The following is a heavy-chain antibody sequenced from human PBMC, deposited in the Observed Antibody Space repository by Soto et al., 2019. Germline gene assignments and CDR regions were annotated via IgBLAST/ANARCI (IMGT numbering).Heavy chain of an antibody. CDR1: GYNFTSYG. CDR2: ISAYNGNT. Sequence: DSVKVACKASGYNFTSYGISSVRQAPGQRLEWMVWISAYNGNTNYAQKLQGRVTMTTDTSTRTAYMELMSLRSDDTAVYYCATVAPADGYLTGGYSGYESFDYWGQGTLVTVSS. V-gene: IGHV1-18*01. CDR3: ATVAPADGYLTGGYSGYESFDY. J-gene: IGHJ4*02. D-gene: IGHD5-12*01.